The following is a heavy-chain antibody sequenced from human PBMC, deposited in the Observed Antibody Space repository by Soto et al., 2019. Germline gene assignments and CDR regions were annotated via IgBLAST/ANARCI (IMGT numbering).Heavy chain of an antibody. D-gene: IGHD6-13*01. CDR1: GFTFSSYA. J-gene: IGHJ5*02. V-gene: IGHV3-23*01. Sequence: EVHLLESGGGLVQPGGSLRLSCAASGFTFSSYAMTWVRQAPGKGLEWVSSISGGGGSTYYADYVKGRFTISRDNSKNTLYLQMDSLRAEDTAVYYCAKDSGASSSSWLRRSAFAPWGQGTLVTVSS. CDR2: ISGGGGST. CDR3: AKDSGASSSSWLRRSAFAP.